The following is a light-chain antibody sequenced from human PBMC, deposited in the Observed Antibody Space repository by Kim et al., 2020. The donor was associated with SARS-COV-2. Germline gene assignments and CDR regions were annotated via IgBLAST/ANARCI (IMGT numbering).Light chain of an antibody. V-gene: IGKV1-33*01. J-gene: IGKJ2*01. CDR3: KQYDNLPYT. CDR1: QDIKTS. CDR2: DAS. Sequence: DIQMTQSPSSLSAFVGERLTITCQASQDIKTSLNWFQQKPGKAPRVLISDASNLETGVPSRFSGSGSGTHFSLHVSGLQPEDVAIYYCKQYDNLPYTFGQGTKLEI.